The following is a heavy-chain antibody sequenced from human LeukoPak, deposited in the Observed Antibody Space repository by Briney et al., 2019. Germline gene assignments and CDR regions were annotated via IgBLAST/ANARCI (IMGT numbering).Heavy chain of an antibody. CDR2: ISSSSDYI. V-gene: IGHV3-21*01. CDR3: ARDVAGRELLDY. D-gene: IGHD1-7*01. CDR1: GFTFSSYW. J-gene: IGHJ4*02. Sequence: KTGGSLRLSCAASGFTFSSYWMHWVRQAPGKGLVWVSSISSSSDYIYYADSVKGRFTISRDNAKNSMYLQMNSLRAEDTAVYYCARDVAGRELLDYWGQGTLVTVSS.